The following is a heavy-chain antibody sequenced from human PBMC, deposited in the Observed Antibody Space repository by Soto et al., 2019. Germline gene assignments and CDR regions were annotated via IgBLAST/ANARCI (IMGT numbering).Heavy chain of an antibody. D-gene: IGHD4-17*01. CDR1: WFSLSISRVG. CDR3: APSSASCGDSDAEYFQH. J-gene: IGHJ1*01. V-gene: IGHV2-5*01. Sequence: QITLKEAGLTLVKPTQTLTLTCIFSWFSLSISRVGVGWIRQPPGKALEWLALIYWIDDKRYSPSLKSRLTITKDTSKNQVVLTMTNVDPVDTATYYCAPSSASCGDSDAEYFQHWGQGTLVTVSS. CDR2: IYWIDDK.